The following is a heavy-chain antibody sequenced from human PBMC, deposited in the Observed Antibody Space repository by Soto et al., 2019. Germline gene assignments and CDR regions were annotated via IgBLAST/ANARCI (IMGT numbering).Heavy chain of an antibody. CDR1: GGSITSNSYP. J-gene: IGHJ5*02. V-gene: IGHV4-30-2*01. CDR3: ARVGTYSYGFVSWFDP. CDR2: IYSSGST. Sequence: PSETLSLTCTVSGGSITSNSYPGTWIRQPPGKGLEWIGYIYSSGSTYYKSSLKSRVTMSLDRSKNQFSLKLSSVTAADTAAYYCARVGTYSYGFVSWFDPWGQGTLVTVSS. D-gene: IGHD5-18*01.